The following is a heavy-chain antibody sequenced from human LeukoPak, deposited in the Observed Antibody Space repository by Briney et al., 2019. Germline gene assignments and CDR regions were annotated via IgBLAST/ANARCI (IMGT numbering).Heavy chain of an antibody. CDR3: AKGRGSSSWYTDY. J-gene: IGHJ4*02. D-gene: IGHD6-13*01. Sequence: GGSLRLSCAASGFTFSSYGMHWVRQAPGKGLEWVAVISYDGSNKGYADSVKGRFTISRDNSKNTLYLQMNSLRAEDTAVYYCAKGRGSSSWYTDYWGQGTLVTVSS. CDR1: GFTFSSYG. V-gene: IGHV3-30*18. CDR2: ISYDGSNK.